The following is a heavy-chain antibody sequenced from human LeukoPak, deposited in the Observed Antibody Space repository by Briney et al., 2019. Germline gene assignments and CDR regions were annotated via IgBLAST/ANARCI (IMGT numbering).Heavy chain of an antibody. V-gene: IGHV3-11*04. CDR1: GFTFSDYY. Sequence: GGSLRLSCAASGFTFSDYYMSWIRQAPGKGLEWVSYISSSGSTIYYADSVKGRFTISRDNAKNSLYLQMNSLRAEDTAVYYYTRGRYCSSTSCYTPKGDWFDPWGQGTLVTVSS. D-gene: IGHD2-2*02. CDR2: ISSSGSTI. CDR3: TRGRYCSSTSCYTPKGDWFDP. J-gene: IGHJ5*02.